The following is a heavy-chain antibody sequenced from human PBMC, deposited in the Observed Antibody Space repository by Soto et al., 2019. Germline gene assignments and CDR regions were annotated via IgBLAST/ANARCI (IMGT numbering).Heavy chain of an antibody. CDR1: GSTSSSDA. Sequence: EVQLLESGGGLVQAGGSLRLSCRASGSTSSSDAMTWVRQAPGKGLEWVSVISGGGDSAYYADSVQGRFAISRDNSKNTLFLQMSSLRAEDTAVYYCAKVGYESGGYYYHDAFHIWGQGTMSPSLQ. V-gene: IGHV3-23*01. CDR3: AKVGYESGGYYYHDAFHI. CDR2: ISGGGDSA. J-gene: IGHJ3*02. D-gene: IGHD3-22*01.